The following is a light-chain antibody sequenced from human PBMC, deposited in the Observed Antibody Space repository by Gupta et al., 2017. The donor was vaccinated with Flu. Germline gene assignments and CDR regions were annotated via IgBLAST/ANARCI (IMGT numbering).Light chain of an antibody. J-gene: IGLJ3*02. V-gene: IGLV1-51*02. CDR3: ATWDSSLIAGV. CDR1: SSNIGKNF. CDR2: DNS. Sequence: QSVLTHPPSVTAAPGQKVTISCSGSSSNIGKNFVSWYQQLPGTAPKLLIFDNSNRPSGIPDRFSGSKSGTSATLGITGLQTGDEADYYCATWDSSLIAGVFGGGTTLTVL.